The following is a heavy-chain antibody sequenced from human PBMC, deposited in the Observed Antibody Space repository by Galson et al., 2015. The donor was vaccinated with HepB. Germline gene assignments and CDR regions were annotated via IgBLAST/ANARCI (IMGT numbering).Heavy chain of an antibody. D-gene: IGHD4-23*01. CDR2: ISSSSSYI. Sequence: SLRLSCAASGFTFSSYSMNWVRQAPGKGLEWVSSISSSSSYIYYADSVKGRFTISRDNAKNSLYLQMNSLRAEDTAVYYCARDVFGPVYGGNLYDYWGQGTLVTVSS. CDR1: GFTFSSYS. J-gene: IGHJ4*02. V-gene: IGHV3-21*01. CDR3: ARDVFGPVYGGNLYDY.